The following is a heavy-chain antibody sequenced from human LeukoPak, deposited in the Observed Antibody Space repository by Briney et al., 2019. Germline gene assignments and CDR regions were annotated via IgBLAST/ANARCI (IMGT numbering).Heavy chain of an antibody. Sequence: AGGSLRLSCAASGXSVSNTYMSWVRQAPGKGLEWVSIIYSGGNTYYADSVKGRFTISRDNSKSTLYLQMNRLRPEDTAVYYCARGTVTAPDYWGQVTLVTVSS. CDR2: IYSGGNT. CDR1: GXSVSNTY. J-gene: IGHJ4*02. D-gene: IGHD2-21*02. V-gene: IGHV3-53*01. CDR3: ARGTVTAPDY.